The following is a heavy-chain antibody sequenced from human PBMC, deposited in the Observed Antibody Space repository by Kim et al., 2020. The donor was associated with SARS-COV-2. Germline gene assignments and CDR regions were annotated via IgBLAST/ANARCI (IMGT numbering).Heavy chain of an antibody. V-gene: IGHV4-34*01. CDR2: INHSGST. Sequence: SETLSLTCAVYGGSFSGYYWSWIRQPPGKGLEWIGEINHSGSTNYNPSLKSRVTISVDTSKNQFSLKLSSVTAADTVVYYCARRPPSPMRRITMIVVTHDAFDIWGQGTMVTVSS. CDR3: ARRPPSPMRRITMIVVTHDAFDI. D-gene: IGHD3-22*01. J-gene: IGHJ3*02. CDR1: GGSFSGYY.